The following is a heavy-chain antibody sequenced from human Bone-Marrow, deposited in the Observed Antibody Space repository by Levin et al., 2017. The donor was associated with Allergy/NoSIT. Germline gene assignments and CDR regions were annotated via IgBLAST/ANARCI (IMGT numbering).Heavy chain of an antibody. Sequence: SLLLSFSSSFFLFLPSSLNWVRQAPGKGLEWVSQISGSGGNTHYADSVKGRFTFSRDNSKNTLYLQMNSLRAEDTAVYYCAGYDTSAYHSPFDYWGQGTLVTVSS. CDR1: FFLFLPSS. J-gene: IGHJ4*02. CDR2: ISGSGGNT. CDR3: AGYDTSAYHSPFDY. D-gene: IGHD3-22*01. V-gene: IGHV3-23*01.